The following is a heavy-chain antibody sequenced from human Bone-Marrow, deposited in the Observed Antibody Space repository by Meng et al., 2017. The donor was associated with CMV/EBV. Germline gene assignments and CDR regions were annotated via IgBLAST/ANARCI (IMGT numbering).Heavy chain of an antibody. CDR3: ASSGSSLSRGGMDV. CDR2: ISSNGGST. Sequence: GESLKISCAAPGFTFSSYAMHWVRQAPGKGLEYVSAISSNGGSTYYADSVKGRFTISRDNSKNTLYLQMGSLRAEDMAVYYCASSGSSLSRGGMDVWGQGTTVTASS. D-gene: IGHD1-26*01. CDR1: GFTFSSYA. J-gene: IGHJ6*02. V-gene: IGHV3-64*02.